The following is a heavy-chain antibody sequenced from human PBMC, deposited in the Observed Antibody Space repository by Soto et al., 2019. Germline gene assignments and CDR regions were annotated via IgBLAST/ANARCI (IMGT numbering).Heavy chain of an antibody. CDR2: IWYDGSNK. Sequence: QVQLVESGGGVVQPGSSLRLSCAASGFTFSSYGMHWVRQAPGKGLEWVAVIWYDGSNKYYADSVKGRFTISRDNSKNTLYLQMNSLRAEDTAVYYCASSAPGCEYTDWGQGTPVTVSS. CDR3: ASSAPGCEYTD. J-gene: IGHJ4*02. D-gene: IGHD1-1*01. CDR1: GFTFSSYG. V-gene: IGHV3-33*01.